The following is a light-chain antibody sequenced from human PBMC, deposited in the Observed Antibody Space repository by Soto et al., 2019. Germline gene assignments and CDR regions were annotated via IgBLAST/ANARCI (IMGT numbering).Light chain of an antibody. CDR3: GTWDSSLSAVL. V-gene: IGLV1-51*01. J-gene: IGLJ2*01. Sequence: QSVLTQPPSVSAAPGQKVAISCSGSGSNIGSNSVSWYQQLPGTAPKLLIYDHNRRPSGIPARFSGSTSGTSATLGITGLQTGDEADYCCGTWDSSLSAVLFGGGTKLTVL. CDR2: DHN. CDR1: GSNIGSNS.